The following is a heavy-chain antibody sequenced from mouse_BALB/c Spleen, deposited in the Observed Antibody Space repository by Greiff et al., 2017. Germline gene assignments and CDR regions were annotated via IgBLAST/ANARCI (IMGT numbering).Heavy chain of an antibody. D-gene: IGHD2-4*01. CDR2: INPSTGYT. CDR1: GYTFTSYW. V-gene: IGHV1-7*01. Sequence: QVQLQQSGAELAKPGASVKMSCKASGYTFTSYWMHWVKQRPGQGLEWIGYINPSTGYTEYNQKFKDKATLTADKSSSTAYMQLSSLTSEDSAVYYCARIYYDYDDYAMDYWGQGTSVTVSS. CDR3: ARIYYDYDDYAMDY. J-gene: IGHJ4*01.